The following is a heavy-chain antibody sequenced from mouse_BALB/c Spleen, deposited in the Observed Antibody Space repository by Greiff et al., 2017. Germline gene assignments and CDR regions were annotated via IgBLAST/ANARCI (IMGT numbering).Heavy chain of an antibody. Sequence: QVQLKESGPGLVAPSQSLSITCTVSGFSLTGYGVNWVRQPPGKGLEWLGMIWGDGSTDYNSALKSRLSISKDNSKSHVFLKMNSLQTDDTARYYCASYGYYYAMDYWGQGTSVTVSS. V-gene: IGHV2-6-7*01. CDR3: ASYGYYYAMDY. CDR2: IWGDGST. J-gene: IGHJ4*01. D-gene: IGHD2-2*01. CDR1: GFSLTGYG.